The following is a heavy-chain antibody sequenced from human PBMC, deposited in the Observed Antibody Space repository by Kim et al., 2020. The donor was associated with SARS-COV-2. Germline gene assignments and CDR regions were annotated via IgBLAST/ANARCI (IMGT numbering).Heavy chain of an antibody. J-gene: IGHJ4*02. CDR1: GFTFSSYA. D-gene: IGHD3-22*01. V-gene: IGHV3-30*04. CDR3: ARGGVSRGSLLGYDSSRGGFDY. CDR2: ISYDGSNK. Sequence: GGSLRLSCAASGFTFSSYAMHWVRQAPGKGLEWVAVISYDGSNKYYADSVKGRFTISRDNSKNTLYLQMNSLRAEDTAVYYCARGGVSRGSLLGYDSSRGGFDYWGQGTLVTVSS.